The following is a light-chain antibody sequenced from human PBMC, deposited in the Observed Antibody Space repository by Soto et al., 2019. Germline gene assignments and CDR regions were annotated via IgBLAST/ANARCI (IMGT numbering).Light chain of an antibody. V-gene: IGKV1-12*01. CDR1: QGISNC. CDR3: QQCNSFPIT. Sequence: DIQMTQSPSSVSASVGDRVTITCRASQGISNCLAWYQQKPGKAPQLLIYSASTIQSGVPSRFSGSGSGTDFTLTISSLQPEDFATYYCQQCNSFPITFGQGPRLEIK. J-gene: IGKJ5*01. CDR2: SAS.